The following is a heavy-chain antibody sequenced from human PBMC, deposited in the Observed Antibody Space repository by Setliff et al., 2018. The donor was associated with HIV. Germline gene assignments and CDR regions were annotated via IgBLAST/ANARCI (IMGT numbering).Heavy chain of an antibody. CDR1: GYSISSGYY. V-gene: IGHV4-38-2*02. CDR3: ARDDYDILTGYSGVDY. J-gene: IGHJ4*02. D-gene: IGHD3-9*01. CDR2: IYHSGST. Sequence: SETLSLTCAVSGYSISSGYYWGWIRQPPGKGLEWIGSIYHSGSTYYNPSLKSRVTISVDTSKNHFSMKLSSVTAADTAVYYCARDDYDILTGYSGVDYWGQGTLVTVSS.